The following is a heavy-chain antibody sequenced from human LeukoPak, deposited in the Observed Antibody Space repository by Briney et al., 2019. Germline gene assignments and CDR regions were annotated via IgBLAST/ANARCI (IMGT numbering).Heavy chain of an antibody. CDR1: GFTFSTFE. D-gene: IGHD2-2*01. CDR3: GVLPAATMLRDF. V-gene: IGHV3-48*03. Sequence: GGSLRLSCIVSGFTFSTFEMHWVRQTPGKGLEWVSYISTTGATTYYADSVKGRFTISRDTSQNTLYLQMDSLRAEDTAVYFCGVLPAATMLRDFWGQGTLVTVSS. J-gene: IGHJ4*02. CDR2: ISTTGATT.